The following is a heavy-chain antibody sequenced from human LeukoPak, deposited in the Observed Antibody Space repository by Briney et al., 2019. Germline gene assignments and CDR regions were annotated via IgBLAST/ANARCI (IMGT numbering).Heavy chain of an antibody. V-gene: IGHV3-23*01. Sequence: GGTLRLSCAASGFTFSNYAMNWVRQAPGKGLEWVSSINGGGGSTYYADSVKGRFTISRDNSKNTLYLQMNSLRAEDTAVYYCAKPAKTDYADYWGQGTLVTVSS. CDR1: GFTFSNYA. J-gene: IGHJ4*02. CDR2: INGGGGST. D-gene: IGHD1-14*01. CDR3: AKPAKTDYADY.